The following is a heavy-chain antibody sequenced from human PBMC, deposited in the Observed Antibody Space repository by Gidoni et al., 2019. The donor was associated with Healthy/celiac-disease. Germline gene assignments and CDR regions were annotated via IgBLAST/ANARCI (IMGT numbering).Heavy chain of an antibody. D-gene: IGHD4-4*01. CDR3: ARVGVTTVNYYYYGMDV. J-gene: IGHJ6*02. CDR1: GGTFSSYA. V-gene: IGHV1-69*06. CDR2: IIPIFGTA. Sequence: QVQLVQSGAEVKKPGSSVKVSCTASGGTFSSYAISWVRQAPGQGLEWMGGIIPIFGTANYAQKFQGRVTITADKSTSTAYMELSSLRSEDTAVYYCARVGVTTVNYYYYGMDVWGQGTTVTVSS.